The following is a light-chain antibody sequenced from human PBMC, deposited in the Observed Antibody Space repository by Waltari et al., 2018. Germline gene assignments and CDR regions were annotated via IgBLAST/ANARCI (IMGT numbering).Light chain of an antibody. CDR2: DVS. Sequence: QSALTQPASVSGSPGQPTTISCTGTATDVGGYNYVPWYQQHPGKAPKLIIFDVSSRPSGISNRFSGSKFGNTASLTISGVQPEDEADYYCCSFTSSSTWVFGGGTKLTVL. CDR1: ATDVGGYNY. CDR3: CSFTSSSTWV. V-gene: IGLV2-14*03. J-gene: IGLJ3*02.